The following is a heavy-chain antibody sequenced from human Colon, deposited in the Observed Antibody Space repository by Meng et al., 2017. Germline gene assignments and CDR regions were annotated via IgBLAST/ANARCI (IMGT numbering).Heavy chain of an antibody. CDR3: ARSLVGATDY. CDR2: IYSGGST. D-gene: IGHD3-16*01. V-gene: IGHV3-53*01. CDR1: GFTVSSNY. J-gene: IGHJ4*02. Sequence: GGSLRLSCAASGFTVSSNYMSWVCQAPGKGLEWVSVIYSGGSTYYADSVKVRFTISRDKSKNTLYLQMNSLSAEDTAVYYCARSLVGATDYWGQGTLVTVSS.